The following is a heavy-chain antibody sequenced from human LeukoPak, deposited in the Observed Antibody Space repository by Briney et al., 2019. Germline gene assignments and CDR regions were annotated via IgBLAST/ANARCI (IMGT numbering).Heavy chain of an antibody. CDR3: TSPGVGATD. V-gene: IGHV3-73*01. Sequence: QPGGSLRLSCAASGFTFSGSAMHWVRQASGKGLEWVGRIRSKANSYATAYAASVKGRFTISRDDSKNTAYLQMNSLKTEDTAVYYRTSPGVGATDWGQGTLVTVSS. CDR1: GFTFSGSA. D-gene: IGHD1-26*01. CDR2: IRSKANSYAT. J-gene: IGHJ4*02.